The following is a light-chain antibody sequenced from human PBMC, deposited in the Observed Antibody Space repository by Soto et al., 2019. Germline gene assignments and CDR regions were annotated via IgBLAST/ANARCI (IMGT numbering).Light chain of an antibody. CDR1: QSVSSN. V-gene: IGKV3-15*01. Sequence: EIAMTQSAATLSVSPGERATLSCRASQSVSSNLAWYQQKPGQAPRLLIYGASTRATGIPARFSGSGSGTEFTLTISSLQSEDFAVYYCRQYNNWPLTFGQGTKVDI. CDR3: RQYNNWPLT. J-gene: IGKJ1*01. CDR2: GAS.